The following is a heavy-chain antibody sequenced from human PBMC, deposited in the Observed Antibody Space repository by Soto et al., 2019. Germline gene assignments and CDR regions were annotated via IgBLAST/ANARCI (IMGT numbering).Heavy chain of an antibody. D-gene: IGHD3-22*01. V-gene: IGHV3-30*18. J-gene: IGHJ4*02. CDR1: GFTFSSYG. CDR2: ISYDGSNK. Sequence: QVQLVESGGGVVQPGRSLRLSCAASGFTFSSYGMHWVRQAPGKGLEWVAVISYDGSNKYYADSVKGRFTISRDNSKNTLYLQMNSLRAEDTAVYYCAKDRYYDSSGYHHWGQGTLVTVSS. CDR3: AKDRYYDSSGYHH.